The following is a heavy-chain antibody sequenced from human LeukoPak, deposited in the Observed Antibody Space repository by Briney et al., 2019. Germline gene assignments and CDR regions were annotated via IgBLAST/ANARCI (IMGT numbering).Heavy chain of an antibody. CDR1: GGSISSSSYY. D-gene: IGHD3-3*01. CDR2: IYYSGST. CDR3: ARGAGILGSGYYSQHSNYFDY. J-gene: IGHJ4*02. V-gene: IGHV4-39*01. Sequence: TSETLPLTCTVSGGSISSSSYYWGWIRQPPGKGLEWIGSIYYSGSTYYNPSLKSRVTISVDTSKNQFSLKLSSVTAADTAVYYCARGAGILGSGYYSQHSNYFDYWGQGTLVTVSS.